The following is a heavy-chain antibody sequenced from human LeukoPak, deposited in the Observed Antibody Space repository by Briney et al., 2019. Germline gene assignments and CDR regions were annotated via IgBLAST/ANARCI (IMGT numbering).Heavy chain of an antibody. CDR2: IIPILDIA. CDR1: GGTSSSYA. D-gene: IGHD4-17*01. V-gene: IGHV1-69*04. Sequence: SVKVSCKASGGTSSSYAISWVRQAPGQGLEWMGRIIPILDIANYAQNFQGRVTITADKSTSTAYMELSSLTSEDAAVYYCARQAHGFYGDYADLDYWGQGTLVTVSS. J-gene: IGHJ4*02. CDR3: ARQAHGFYGDYADLDY.